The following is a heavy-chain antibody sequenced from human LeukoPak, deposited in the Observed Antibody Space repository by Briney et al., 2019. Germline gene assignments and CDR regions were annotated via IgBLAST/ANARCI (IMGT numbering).Heavy chain of an antibody. Sequence: PGGSLRLSCAASGFTFSSYGMHWVRQAPGKRLEWVAFIRYDGSNKYYADSVKGRFTISRDNSKNTLYLQMNSLRAEDTAVYYCAKDEYGYSGYEGAFDIWGQGTMVTVSS. CDR2: IRYDGSNK. D-gene: IGHD5-12*01. J-gene: IGHJ3*02. CDR3: AKDEYGYSGYEGAFDI. CDR1: GFTFSSYG. V-gene: IGHV3-30*02.